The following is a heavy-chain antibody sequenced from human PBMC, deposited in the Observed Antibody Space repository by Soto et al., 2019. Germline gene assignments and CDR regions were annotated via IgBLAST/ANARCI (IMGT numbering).Heavy chain of an antibody. CDR3: ARDRVYCSGGSCYSWDAFDI. D-gene: IGHD2-15*01. CDR1: GGSISSGGYY. Sequence: ASETLSLTCTVSGGSISSGGYYWSWIRQHPGKGLEWIGYIYYSGSTYYNPSLKSRVTISVDTSKNQFSLKLSSVTAADTAVYYCARDRVYCSGGSCYSWDAFDIWGQGTMVTVSS. V-gene: IGHV4-31*03. CDR2: IYYSGST. J-gene: IGHJ3*02.